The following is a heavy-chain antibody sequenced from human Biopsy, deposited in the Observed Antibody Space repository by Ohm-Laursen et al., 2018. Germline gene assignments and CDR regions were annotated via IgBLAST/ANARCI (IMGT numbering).Heavy chain of an antibody. D-gene: IGHD6-19*01. CDR3: ARNTGWYGDLYYFDY. V-gene: IGHV1-2*02. CDR2: ISPKSGDT. J-gene: IGHJ4*02. CDR1: GFTFTGYS. Sequence: SAKASCTTSGFTFTGYSIHWVRQAPGQGLEWMGWISPKSGDTNYAHKFQGNITMTRDTSKSTVYMELSSLRSADTAVYFCARNTGWYGDLYYFDYWGQGTLVTVSS.